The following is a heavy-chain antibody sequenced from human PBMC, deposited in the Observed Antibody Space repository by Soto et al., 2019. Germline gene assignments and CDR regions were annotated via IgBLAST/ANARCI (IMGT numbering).Heavy chain of an antibody. J-gene: IGHJ6*02. CDR1: GYTFTGYY. CDR2: INPNSGGT. V-gene: IGHV1-2*02. CDR3: AGELRVEYYYGMDV. D-gene: IGHD4-17*01. Sequence: ASVKVSCKASGYTFTGYYMHWVRQAPGQGLEWMGWINPNSGGTNYAQKFQGRVTTTRDTSISTAYMELSRLRSDDTAVYYCAGELRVEYYYGMDVWGQGTTVTVSS.